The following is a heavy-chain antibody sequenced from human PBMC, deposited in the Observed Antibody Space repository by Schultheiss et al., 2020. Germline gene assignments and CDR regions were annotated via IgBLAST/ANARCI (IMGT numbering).Heavy chain of an antibody. V-gene: IGHV4-61*01. Sequence: SQTLSLTCTVAGASVSTGIYYWSWIRQPPGKGLEWIGYIYYSGSTNYNPSLKSRVTISVDTSKNQFSLKLSSVTAADTAVYYCARHQRPYVWGSYVDAFVIWGRGTMITVSS. D-gene: IGHD3-16*01. CDR1: GASVSTGIYY. CDR2: IYYSGST. CDR3: ARHQRPYVWGSYVDAFVI. J-gene: IGHJ3*02.